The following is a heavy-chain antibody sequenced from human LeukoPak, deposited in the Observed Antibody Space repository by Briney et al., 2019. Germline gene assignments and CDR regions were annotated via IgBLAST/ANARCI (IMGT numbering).Heavy chain of an antibody. Sequence: GGSLRLSCAASGFTFSSYEMNWVRQAPGKGLEWVSYISSSGSTIYYADSVKGRFTTSRDNAKNSLYLQMNSLRAEDTAVYYCARARKGLTRRGPFDCWGQGTLVTVSS. CDR1: GFTFSSYE. CDR3: ARARKGLTRRGPFDC. D-gene: IGHD1-14*01. CDR2: ISSSGSTI. V-gene: IGHV3-48*03. J-gene: IGHJ4*02.